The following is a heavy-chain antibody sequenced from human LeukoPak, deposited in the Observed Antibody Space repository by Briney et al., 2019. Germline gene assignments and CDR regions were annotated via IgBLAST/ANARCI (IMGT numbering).Heavy chain of an antibody. Sequence: ASVKVSCKASGYTFTAYPMHWVRQAPGQGLEWMGWINPNTGSTNYAQKFQGRVTMTRDTSISTAYMELSSLRSDDTALYYCAGPTNIWSAFHFWGQGTLVTVSS. V-gene: IGHV1-2*02. CDR3: AGPTNIWSAFHF. CDR1: GYTFTAYP. CDR2: INPNTGST. J-gene: IGHJ4*02. D-gene: IGHD2-8*02.